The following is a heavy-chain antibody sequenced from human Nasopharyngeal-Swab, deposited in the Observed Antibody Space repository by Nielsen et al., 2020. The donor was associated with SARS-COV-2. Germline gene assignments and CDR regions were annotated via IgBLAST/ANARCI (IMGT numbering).Heavy chain of an antibody. CDR3: ARAGSYRSRWYPLDY. V-gene: IGHV1-3*01. D-gene: IGHD6-19*01. Sequence: ASVKVSCKASGYTFSSYAMSWVRQAPGQRLEWMGWINAGNGNTKYSQKFQGRVTITRDSSASTAYMELSSLRSEDTAVYYCARAGSYRSRWYPLDYWGQGTLVTVSS. CDR2: INAGNGNT. J-gene: IGHJ4*02. CDR1: GYTFSSYA.